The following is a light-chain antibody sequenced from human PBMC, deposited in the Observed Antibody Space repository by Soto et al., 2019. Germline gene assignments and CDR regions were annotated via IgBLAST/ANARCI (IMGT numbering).Light chain of an antibody. Sequence: QSALTQPASVSGSPGQSITISCTGTSSDVGGSNYVSWYQQHPGKAPKLMIYEVSNRPSGVSNRFSGSQSGNTASLTISGLQAEDEADYYCSSYASSSTPVHVFCPGTKVTVL. CDR1: SSDVGGSNY. CDR3: SSYASSSTPVHV. J-gene: IGLJ1*01. CDR2: EVS. V-gene: IGLV2-14*01.